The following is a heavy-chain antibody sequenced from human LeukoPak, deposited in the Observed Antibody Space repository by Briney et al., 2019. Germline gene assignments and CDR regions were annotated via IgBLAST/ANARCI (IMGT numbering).Heavy chain of an antibody. CDR3: ASPVWFGIVADNWFDP. CDR2: IYYSGRT. V-gene: IGHV4-39*01. CDR1: GGTISSSSYY. D-gene: IGHD3-10*01. Sequence: SETLSLTCTVSGGTISSSSYYWGWIRQPPGRGGEGSGSIYYSGRTYDNPSLKSRLTISEDTTKNQYSQKRSAMPAAATAVYYCASPVWFGIVADNWFDPWGQGTLVTVSS. J-gene: IGHJ5*02.